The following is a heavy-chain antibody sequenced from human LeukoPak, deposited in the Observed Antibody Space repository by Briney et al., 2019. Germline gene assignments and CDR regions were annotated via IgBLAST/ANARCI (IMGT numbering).Heavy chain of an antibody. CDR3: VRSRGIGGTTQFDN. V-gene: IGHV3-74*01. J-gene: IGHJ4*02. CDR2: INGDGSST. Sequence: GGSLRLSCSASGFTFSSFWMHWVRQAPGKGLVWVSGINGDGSSTTYADSMKGRFTISRDNAKNTLYLQMNSLRAEDTAVYYCVRSRGIGGTTQFDNWGQGTLVTVSS. D-gene: IGHD1-7*01. CDR1: GFTFSSFW.